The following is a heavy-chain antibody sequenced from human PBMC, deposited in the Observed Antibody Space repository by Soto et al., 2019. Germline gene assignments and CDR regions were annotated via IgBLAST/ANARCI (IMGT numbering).Heavy chain of an antibody. CDR2: IWYDGSNK. D-gene: IGHD3-9*01. CDR1: GFTFSSYG. V-gene: IGHV3-33*01. CDR3: ARDRDILTGYYNPDEWYYGMDV. J-gene: IGHJ6*02. Sequence: GESLKISCAASGFTFSSYGMHWVRQAPGKGLEWVAVIWYDGSNKYYADSVKGRFTISRDNSKNTLYLQMNSLRAEDTAVYYCARDRDILTGYYNPDEWYYGMDVWGQGTTVTVSS.